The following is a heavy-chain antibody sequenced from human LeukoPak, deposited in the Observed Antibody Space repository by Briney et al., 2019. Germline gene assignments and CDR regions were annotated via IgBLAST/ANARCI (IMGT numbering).Heavy chain of an antibody. Sequence: GGSLRLSCAASGFTFSSYEMNWVRQAPGKGLEWVSAISCSGENKQYADAVQGRFIISRDNSKKTMYLQMNSLRGEDTAVYYCAKGSKYFYGSGTTDDAFDIWGQGTMVTVSS. CDR1: GFTFSSYE. J-gene: IGHJ3*02. D-gene: IGHD3-10*01. CDR3: AKGSKYFYGSGTTDDAFDI. CDR2: ISCSGENK. V-gene: IGHV3-23*01.